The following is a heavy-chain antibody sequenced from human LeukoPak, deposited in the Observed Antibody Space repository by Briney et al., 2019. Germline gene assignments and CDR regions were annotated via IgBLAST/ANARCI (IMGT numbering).Heavy chain of an antibody. CDR3: AKDSFRRYYYDSSGYYYGGFDY. Sequence: GGSLRLSCAASGFTFSSYEMNWVRQAPGKGLEWVSYISSSGSTIYYADSVKGRFTISRDNSKNTLYLQMNSLRAEDTAVYYCAKDSFRRYYYDSSGYYYGGFDYWGQGTLVTVSS. CDR1: GFTFSSYE. V-gene: IGHV3-48*03. D-gene: IGHD3-22*01. J-gene: IGHJ4*02. CDR2: ISSSGSTI.